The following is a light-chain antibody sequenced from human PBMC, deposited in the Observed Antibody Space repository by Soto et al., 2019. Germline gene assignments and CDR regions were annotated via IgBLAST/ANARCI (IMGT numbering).Light chain of an antibody. Sequence: DIQMTQSPSTLSASVGDRVTITCRASQSISSWLAWYQQKPGKAPKLLIYKASSLESGVPSRFRGSGSGTEVTLTISSLQPDDFATYYCQQYNSYSVLTFGGGTKVEIK. CDR3: QQYNSYSVLT. V-gene: IGKV1-5*03. J-gene: IGKJ4*01. CDR2: KAS. CDR1: QSISSW.